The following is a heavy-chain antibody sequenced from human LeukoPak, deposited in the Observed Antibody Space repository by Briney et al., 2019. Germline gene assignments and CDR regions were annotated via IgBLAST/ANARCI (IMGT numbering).Heavy chain of an antibody. CDR3: AREPMVRGVRGYFDY. V-gene: IGHV4-59*12. D-gene: IGHD3-10*01. Sequence: SETLSLTCTVSGGSISSYYWSWIRQPPGKGLEWIGYIYYSGSTNYNPSLKSRVTISVDTSKNQFSLKLSSVTAADTAVYYCAREPMVRGVRGYFDYWGQGTLVTVSS. CDR1: GGSISSYY. CDR2: IYYSGST. J-gene: IGHJ4*02.